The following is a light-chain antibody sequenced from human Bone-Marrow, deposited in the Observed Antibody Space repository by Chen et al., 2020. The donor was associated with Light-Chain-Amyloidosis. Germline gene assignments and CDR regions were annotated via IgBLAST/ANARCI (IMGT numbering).Light chain of an antibody. CDR1: NIGSTS. J-gene: IGLJ3*02. V-gene: IGLV3-21*02. Sequence: SYVLTQPSSLSVAPAQTATIACGGNNIGSTSVHWYQQTPGQAPLLVVYDDSDRPSGIPERLSGSNSGNTATLIISRVEAGDEADYYCQVWDRSSDRPVFGGGTKLTVL. CDR2: DDS. CDR3: QVWDRSSDRPV.